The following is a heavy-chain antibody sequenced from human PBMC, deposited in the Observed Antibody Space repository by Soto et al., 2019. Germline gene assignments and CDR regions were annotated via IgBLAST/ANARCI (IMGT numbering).Heavy chain of an antibody. V-gene: IGHV1-69*04. CDR3: ATSYGSGYRAFDY. Sequence: QVQLVQSGAEVKRPGSSVKVSCKASGDTFSFYSINWVRQAPGLGLEWMGRVNPILSMSNYAQRFQGRVTMTEEKSTSTGYMELGGLRSEYTAMYYCATSYGSGYRAFDYWGQGALVTVSS. CDR2: VNPILSMS. J-gene: IGHJ4*02. D-gene: IGHD3-10*01. CDR1: GDTFSFYS.